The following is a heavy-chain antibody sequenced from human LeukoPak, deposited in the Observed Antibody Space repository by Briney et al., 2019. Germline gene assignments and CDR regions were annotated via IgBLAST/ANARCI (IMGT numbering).Heavy chain of an antibody. Sequence: ASVKVSCKASGYTFTGYYKHWVRQAPGQGLEWMGWINPNSGGTNYAQKFQGWVTMTRDTSISTAYMELSRLRSDDTAVYYCAVDSSSYNGLDYWGQGTLVTVSS. V-gene: IGHV1-2*04. CDR3: AVDSSSYNGLDY. CDR2: INPNSGGT. D-gene: IGHD6-13*01. CDR1: GYTFTGYY. J-gene: IGHJ4*02.